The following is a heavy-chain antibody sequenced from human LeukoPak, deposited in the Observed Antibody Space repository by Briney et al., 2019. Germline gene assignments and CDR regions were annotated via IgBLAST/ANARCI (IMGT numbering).Heavy chain of an antibody. V-gene: IGHV4-59*12. CDR2: IFPNGDMYYSDIT. J-gene: IGHJ5*02. D-gene: IGHD3-9*01. Sequence: SETLSLTCTVSGASISSYYRSWIRQPPGKGLEWIGYIFPNGDMYYSDITDYNPSLKSRITISVDRFKSQCSLKLSSVTAADTAVYYCAREGYLTGYPPRRDNWFDPWGQGTLVTVSS. CDR3: AREGYLTGYPPRRDNWFDP. CDR1: GASISSYY.